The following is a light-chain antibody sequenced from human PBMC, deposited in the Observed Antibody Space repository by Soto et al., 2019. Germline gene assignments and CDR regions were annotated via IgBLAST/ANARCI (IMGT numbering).Light chain of an antibody. J-gene: IGKJ5*01. CDR2: AAS. V-gene: IGKV1-39*01. Sequence: DIQMTQSPSSLSASVGDRVTITCRASQTISSYLNWYQQKPGKAPNLLIYAASSLRSGVPSKFSGSGSGTDFTLTISSLQPEDAATYYCQQSYNTPSFGQGTRLEI. CDR1: QTISSY. CDR3: QQSYNTPS.